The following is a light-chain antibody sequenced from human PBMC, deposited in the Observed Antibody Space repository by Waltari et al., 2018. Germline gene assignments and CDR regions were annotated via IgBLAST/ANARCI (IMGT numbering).Light chain of an antibody. V-gene: IGKV3-11*01. CDR1: QSVRS. J-gene: IGKJ4*01. Sequence: EILLTQSPATLSLSPGDRATLSCRASQSVRSLAWYQQKPGQAPRLLIYDASNRATGIPARFSGSGSGTDFTLTISSLEPEDFAVYYCQQSTYWPLTFGGGTKVEIK. CDR3: QQSTYWPLT. CDR2: DAS.